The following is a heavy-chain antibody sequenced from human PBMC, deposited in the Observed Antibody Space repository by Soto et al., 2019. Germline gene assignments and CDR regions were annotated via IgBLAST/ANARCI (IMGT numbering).Heavy chain of an antibody. V-gene: IGHV4-39*01. CDR3: SRRRTTYGTFDY. D-gene: IGHD1-7*01. CDR1: GGSISSSSYY. CDR2: IYYSGST. J-gene: IGHJ4*02. Sequence: SETLSLTCTVSGGSISSSSYYWGWIRQPPGKGLEWIGSIYYSGSTYYNPSLKSRVTISVDTSKNQFSLKLSSVTAADTAVYYFSRRRTTYGTFDYWGQRTPVPVSA.